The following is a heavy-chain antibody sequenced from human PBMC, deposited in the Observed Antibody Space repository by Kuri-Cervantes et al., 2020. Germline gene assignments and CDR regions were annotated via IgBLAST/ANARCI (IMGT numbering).Heavy chain of an antibody. J-gene: IGHJ4*02. D-gene: IGHD4-17*01. Sequence: GESLKISCAASGFTFSVYSMNWVRQAPGKGLEWVAFIRHDGSNKYYADSVKGRFTISRDNSKNTLYLQMNSLRAEDTAVYYCYGDYRDYWGQGTLVTVSS. V-gene: IGHV3-30*02. CDR1: GFTFSVYS. CDR2: IRHDGSNK. CDR3: YGDYRDY.